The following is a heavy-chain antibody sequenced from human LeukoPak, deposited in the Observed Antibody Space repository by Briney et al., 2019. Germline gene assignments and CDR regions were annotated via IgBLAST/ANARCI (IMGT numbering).Heavy chain of an antibody. CDR1: GYTFTGYY. CDR3: ARRKVAATRNWFDP. Sequence: ASVKVSCKASGYTFTGYYMHWVRQAPGQGLEWMGWINPNSGGTNYAQKFQGRVTMTRDTSISTAYMELSRLRSDDTAVYYRARRKVAATRNWFDPWGQGTLVTVSS. V-gene: IGHV1-2*02. J-gene: IGHJ5*02. D-gene: IGHD2-15*01. CDR2: INPNSGGT.